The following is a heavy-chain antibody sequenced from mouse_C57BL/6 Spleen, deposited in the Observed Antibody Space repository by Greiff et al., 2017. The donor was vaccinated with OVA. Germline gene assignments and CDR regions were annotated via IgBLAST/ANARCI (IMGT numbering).Heavy chain of an antibody. J-gene: IGHJ1*03. CDR3: ARYPSYYGSSPHWYFDV. Sequence: DVQLQESGPGLVKPSQSLSLTCSVTGYSITSGYYWNWIRQFPGNKLEWMGYISYDGSNNYNPSLKNRISITRDTSKNQFFLKLNSVTTEDTATYYCARYPSYYGSSPHWYFDVWGTGTTVTVSS. CDR1: GYSITSGYY. V-gene: IGHV3-6*01. CDR2: ISYDGSN. D-gene: IGHD1-1*01.